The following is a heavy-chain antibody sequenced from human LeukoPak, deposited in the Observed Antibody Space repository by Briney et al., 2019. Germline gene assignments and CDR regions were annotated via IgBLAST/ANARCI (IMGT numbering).Heavy chain of an antibody. CDR1: GGSFSGYY. V-gene: IGHV4-34*01. J-gene: IGHJ4*02. CDR3: ARGSTTRFGY. D-gene: IGHD1-26*01. Sequence: PSETLSLTCAVYGGSFSGYYWSWIRQPPGKGLEWIGEINHSGSTNYNPSLKSRVTISVDTSKSQFSLKLSSVTAADTAVYYCARGSTTRFGYWGQGTLVTVSS. CDR2: INHSGST.